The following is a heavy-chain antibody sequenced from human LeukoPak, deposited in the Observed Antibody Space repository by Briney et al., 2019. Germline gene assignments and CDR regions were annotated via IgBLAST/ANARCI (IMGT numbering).Heavy chain of an antibody. CDR1: GFTVSSNY. D-gene: IGHD3-22*01. V-gene: IGHV3-66*01. CDR2: IYSGGST. J-gene: IGHJ5*02. CDR3: ARYEGYDSRNNWFDP. Sequence: GGSLRLSCAASGFTVSSNYMSWVRQAPGKGLEWVSVIYSGGSTYYADSVKGRFTISRDNSKNTLYLQMNSLRAEDTAVYYCARYEGYDSRNNWFDPRGQGTLVTVSS.